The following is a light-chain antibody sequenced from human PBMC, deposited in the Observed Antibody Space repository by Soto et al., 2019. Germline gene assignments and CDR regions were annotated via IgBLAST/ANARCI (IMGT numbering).Light chain of an antibody. CDR1: SSGVGAYYY. CDR2: EVT. J-gene: IGLJ1*01. V-gene: IGLV2-14*01. CDR3: SSYTTSSTLWV. Sequence: QSALAQPASVSGSPGQSITISCTGASSGVGAYYYVSWYQHYPGKAPKLMIYEVTNRPSGVSNRFSGSKSGNTASLTISGLQAKDEADYYCSSYTTSSTLWVFGTGTKVTVL.